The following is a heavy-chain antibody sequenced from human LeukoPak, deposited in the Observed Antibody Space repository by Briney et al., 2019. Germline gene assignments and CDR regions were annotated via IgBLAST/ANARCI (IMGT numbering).Heavy chain of an antibody. CDR2: IYSGGSP. J-gene: IGHJ4*02. V-gene: IGHV4-59*08. D-gene: IGHD6-13*01. Sequence: SETLSLTCSVSGGSISSYYWYWIRQPPGKGLEWIGYIYSGGSPNYNPSLKSQLTISLDASKNQVSLKLSSVTAADTAVYYCAGTFAPPYSSSYYFLDYWGQGTLVTVSS. CDR1: GGSISSYY. CDR3: AGTFAPPYSSSYYFLDY.